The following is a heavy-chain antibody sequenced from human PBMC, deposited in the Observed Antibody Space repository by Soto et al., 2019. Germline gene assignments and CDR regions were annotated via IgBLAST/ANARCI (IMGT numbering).Heavy chain of an antibody. D-gene: IGHD3-10*01. Sequence: SETLSLTCTVSGGSISSGGYYWSWIRQHPGKGLEWIGYIYYSGSTYYNPSLKSRVTISVDTSKNQFSLKLSSVTAADTAVYYCARGSITMVRGVPPGWFDPWGQGTLVTVSS. CDR3: ARGSITMVRGVPPGWFDP. CDR2: IYYSGST. J-gene: IGHJ5*02. V-gene: IGHV4-31*03. CDR1: GGSISSGGYY.